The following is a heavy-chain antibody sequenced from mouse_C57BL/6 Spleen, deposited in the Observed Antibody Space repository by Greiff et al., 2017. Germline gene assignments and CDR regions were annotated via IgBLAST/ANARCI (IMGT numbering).Heavy chain of an antibody. CDR1: GFTFSSYA. V-gene: IGHV5-4*03. D-gene: IGHD1-2*01. Sequence: EVKLVESGGGLVKPGGSLKLSCAASGFTFSSYAMSWVRQTPEKRLEWVATISDGGSYTYYPDNVKGRFTISRDNAKNNLYLQMSHLKSEDTAMYYCARAITTKDYFDYWGQGTTLTVSS. CDR2: ISDGGSYT. CDR3: ARAITTKDYFDY. J-gene: IGHJ2*01.